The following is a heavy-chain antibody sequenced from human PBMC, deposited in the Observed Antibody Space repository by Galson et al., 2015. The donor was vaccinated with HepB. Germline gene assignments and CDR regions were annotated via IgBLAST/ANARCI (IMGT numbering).Heavy chain of an antibody. CDR2: IYYSGST. J-gene: IGHJ5*02. V-gene: IGHV4-59*01. D-gene: IGHD6-13*01. CDR3: ASSGAAAWGRFDP. Sequence: ETLSLTCTVSGGSIRSYYWSWIRQPPGKGLEWIGYIYYSGSTNYNPSLNSRVTISVDTSKNQFSLKLSSVTAADTAVYYCASSGAAAWGRFDPWGQGTLVTVSS. CDR1: GGSIRSYY.